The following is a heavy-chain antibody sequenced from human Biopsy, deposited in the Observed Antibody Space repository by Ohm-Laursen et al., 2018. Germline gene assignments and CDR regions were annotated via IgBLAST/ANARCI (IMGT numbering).Heavy chain of an antibody. D-gene: IGHD1-7*01. CDR1: GYTFTSYD. Sequence: ASVKASCKASGYTFTSYDITWVRQASGQGPEWIGWLNPASGNSNFGQKFRGRVTVTSDISISTAYMELSGLTSDDTATYYCGRAVRNQLLTGPWGQGTLVTVTS. J-gene: IGHJ5*02. CDR2: LNPASGNS. CDR3: GRAVRNQLLTGP. V-gene: IGHV1-8*01.